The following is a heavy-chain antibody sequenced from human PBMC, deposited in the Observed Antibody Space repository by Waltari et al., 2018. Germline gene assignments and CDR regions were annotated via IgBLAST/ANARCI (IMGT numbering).Heavy chain of an antibody. D-gene: IGHD5-12*01. CDR3: ARRVRRGYSGYPGIYYFDY. Sequence: QLQLQESGPGLVKPSETLSLTCAVYGGSFSGYYWSWIRQPPGKGLGWIGEINHSGSTKYNPCLKSRVTISVDTSKNQFSLKLSSVTAADTAVYYCARRVRRGYSGYPGIYYFDYWGQGTLVTVSS. J-gene: IGHJ4*02. CDR1: GGSFSGYY. CDR2: INHSGST. V-gene: IGHV4-34*01.